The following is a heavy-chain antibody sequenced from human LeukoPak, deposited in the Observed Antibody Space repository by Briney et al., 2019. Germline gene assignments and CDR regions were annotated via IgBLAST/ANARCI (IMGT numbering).Heavy chain of an antibody. CDR2: IYWDDDK. V-gene: IGHV2-5*02. Sequence: SGPTLVNPTQTLTLTCTFSGLSLSTSGVGVGWIRQPPGKALEWLALIYWDDDKRYSPSLKSRLTITKDTSKNQVVLTMTNMDPVDTATYYCAHRRFMITFGGVILRGSDWFDPWGQGTLVTVSS. CDR3: AHRRFMITFGGVILRGSDWFDP. CDR1: GLSLSTSGVG. D-gene: IGHD3-16*01. J-gene: IGHJ5*02.